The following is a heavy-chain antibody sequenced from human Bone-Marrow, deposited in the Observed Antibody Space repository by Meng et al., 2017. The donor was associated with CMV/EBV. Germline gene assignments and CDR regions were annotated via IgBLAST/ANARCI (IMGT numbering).Heavy chain of an antibody. D-gene: IGHD3-9*01. J-gene: IGHJ4*02. CDR3: AKPIQGRITIFSD. CDR2: IKQDGSEK. CDR1: GFIFSSYW. V-gene: IGHV3-7*01. Sequence: GESLKISCAASGFIFSSYWMTWVRQAPGRGLEWVASIKQDGSEKNCVDSVKGRFTISRDNAKNSLYLQMNSLRAEDTAVYYCAKPIQGRITIFSDWGQGSLVTVYS.